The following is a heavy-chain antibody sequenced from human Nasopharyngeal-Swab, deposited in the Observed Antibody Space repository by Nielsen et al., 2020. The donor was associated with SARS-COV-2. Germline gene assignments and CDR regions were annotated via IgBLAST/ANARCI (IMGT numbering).Heavy chain of an antibody. J-gene: IGHJ3*02. Sequence: SCASSRTTISRSLIALLRQAPGEGQELVANITKDGSQKYYVDSVKGRITTSRDNAENSLFLQMNSLRDDDTAVYYCARDPEYSALDIWGQGTMVTVSS. V-gene: IGHV3-7*01. CDR1: RTTISRSL. CDR3: ARDPEYSALDI. D-gene: IGHD1-14*01. CDR2: ITKDGSQK.